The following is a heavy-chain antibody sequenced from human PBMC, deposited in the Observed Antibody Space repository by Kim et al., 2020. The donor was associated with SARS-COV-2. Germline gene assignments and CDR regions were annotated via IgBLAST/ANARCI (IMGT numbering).Heavy chain of an antibody. CDR2: TYYRSKWYN. CDR1: GDSVSSNSAA. Sequence: SQTLSLTCAISGDSVSSNSAAWSWFRQSPSSGLEWLGRTYYRSKWYNDYAVFVRSRITINSDTSKNQFSLQLSSVTPEDTAVYYCAREATGGLDYFDYWGQGTRVTVSS. CDR3: AREATGGLDYFDY. D-gene: IGHD1-26*01. V-gene: IGHV6-1*01. J-gene: IGHJ4*02.